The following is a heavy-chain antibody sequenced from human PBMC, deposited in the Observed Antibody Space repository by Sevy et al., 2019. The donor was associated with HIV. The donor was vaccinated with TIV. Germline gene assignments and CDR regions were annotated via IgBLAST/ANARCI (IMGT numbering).Heavy chain of an antibody. D-gene: IGHD3-22*01. Sequence: GGSLRLSCAVSGFSFDSYGMTWVRQAPGNGLEWVSGISGSGARTYYADSVKGRFIISRDNSKNTLYLQMNSLRSEDTGISYCAKGGGGHYDPDEIGYYFYYYNMDVSGKGTAVTVSS. V-gene: IGHV3-23*01. J-gene: IGHJ6*03. CDR3: AKGGGGHYDPDEIGYYFYYYNMDV. CDR1: GFSFDSYG. CDR2: ISGSGART.